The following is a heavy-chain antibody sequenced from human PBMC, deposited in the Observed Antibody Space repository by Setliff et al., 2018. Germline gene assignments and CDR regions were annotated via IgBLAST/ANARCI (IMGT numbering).Heavy chain of an antibody. CDR2: FYHSASS. CDR3: ARSHYYASGNSHYYYMDV. V-gene: IGHV4-59*08. D-gene: IGHD3-10*01. CDR1: GGSISSDY. Sequence: PSETLSLTCNVSGGSISSDYWSWIRQPPGKALEWIGYFYHSASSNYIPSLKGRVTMSADTSKNQLYLSLTSVSVADTAMYYCARSHYYASGNSHYYYMDVWGKGTTVTVSS. J-gene: IGHJ6*03.